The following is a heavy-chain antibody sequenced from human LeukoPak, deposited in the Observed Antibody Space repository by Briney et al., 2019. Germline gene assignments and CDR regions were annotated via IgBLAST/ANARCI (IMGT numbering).Heavy chain of an antibody. CDR2: IYYSGST. CDR1: GGSISSSSYY. J-gene: IGHJ4*02. Sequence: TSETLSLTCTVSGGSISSSSYYWGWIRQPPGKGLEWIGSIYYSGSTYYNPSLKSRVTISVDTSKNQFSLKLSSVTAADTAVYYRASPRPLAAADDYWGQGTLVTVSS. D-gene: IGHD6-13*01. V-gene: IGHV4-39*07. CDR3: ASPRPLAAADDY.